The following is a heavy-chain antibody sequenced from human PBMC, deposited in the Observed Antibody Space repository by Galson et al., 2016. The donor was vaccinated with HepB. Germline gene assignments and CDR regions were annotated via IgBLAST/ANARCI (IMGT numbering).Heavy chain of an antibody. V-gene: IGHV3-23*01. CDR1: GFTFNNYA. CDR2: ISGSGTAT. D-gene: IGHD2-2*01. J-gene: IGHJ5*02. CDR3: AKDPLIGVVPAAGNWFGP. Sequence: SLRLSCAASGFTFNNYAMSWVRQAPGKGLEWVSGISGSGTATYYPDSVKGRFTISRDNSKSTLYLQMNGLTAEDTAIYYCAKDPLIGVVPAAGNWFGPWCPGTQVTVSS.